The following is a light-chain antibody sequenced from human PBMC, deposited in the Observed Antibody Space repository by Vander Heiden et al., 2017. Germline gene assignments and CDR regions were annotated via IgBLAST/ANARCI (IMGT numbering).Light chain of an antibody. CDR1: NIGSKR. CDR3: QVWDSSSDHPV. CDR2: DDS. V-gene: IGLV3-21*03. J-gene: IGLJ3*02. Sequence: SYVLTQPPSVSVAPGKTARITGGGNNIGSKRVHWYQQKPGQAPVLVVYDDSDRPSGIPERFSGSNSGNTATLTISRVEAGDEADYSCQVWDSSSDHPVFGGGTKLTVL.